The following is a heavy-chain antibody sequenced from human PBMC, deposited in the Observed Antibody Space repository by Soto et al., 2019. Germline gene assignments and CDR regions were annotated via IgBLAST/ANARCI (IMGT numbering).Heavy chain of an antibody. Sequence: QVQLQQWGAGLLKPSETLSLTCAIYGGSFSGYYWSWIRQPPGKGLEWIGEINHRGSTNYNPSLKSPVTISVDTSKNQFSLKLNSVIAADTAVYYCARPSRFDYWGQGTLVSVSS. J-gene: IGHJ4*02. CDR3: ARPSRFDY. CDR1: GGSFSGYY. D-gene: IGHD6-6*01. CDR2: INHRGST. V-gene: IGHV4-34*01.